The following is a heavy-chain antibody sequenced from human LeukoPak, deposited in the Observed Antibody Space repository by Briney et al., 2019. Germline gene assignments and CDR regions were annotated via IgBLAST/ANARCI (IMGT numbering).Heavy chain of an antibody. CDR2: ISSSGSTI. Sequence: GGSLRLSCAASGFTFSDYYMGWIRQAPGKGLEWVSYISSSGSTIYYADSVKGRFTISRDNAKNSLYLQMNSLRAEDTAVYYCARDRREIFGVVIGSYFDYWGQGTLVTVSS. J-gene: IGHJ4*02. D-gene: IGHD3-3*01. CDR1: GFTFSDYY. CDR3: ARDRREIFGVVIGSYFDY. V-gene: IGHV3-11*04.